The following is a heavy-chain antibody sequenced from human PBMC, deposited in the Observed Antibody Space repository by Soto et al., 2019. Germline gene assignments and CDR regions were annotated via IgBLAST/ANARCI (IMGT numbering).Heavy chain of an antibody. J-gene: IGHJ4*02. D-gene: IGHD3-10*01. Sequence: QVQLVESGGGVVQPGRSLRLSCAASGVTFSSYAMHWVRQAPGKGLEWVAVISYDGSNKYYADSVKGRFTISRDNSKNTMYLQMNSLRAEDTAVYSCARARQQRSDSYGASGYWGQGTLDTVSS. V-gene: IGHV3-30-3*01. CDR2: ISYDGSNK. CDR3: ARARQQRSDSYGASGY. CDR1: GVTFSSYA.